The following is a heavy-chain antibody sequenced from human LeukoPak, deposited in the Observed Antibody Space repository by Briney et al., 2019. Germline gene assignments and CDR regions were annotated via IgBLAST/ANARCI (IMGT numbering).Heavy chain of an antibody. Sequence: GGSLRLSCTASGFTFSSYWMSWVRQAPGKGLEWVSSISSGSSYIYYADSVMGRFTISRDNAKNSLYLQMNSLRAEDTAVYYCARDPRGVNNYWGQGTLVTVSS. D-gene: IGHD3-10*01. CDR2: ISSGSSYI. V-gene: IGHV3-21*01. J-gene: IGHJ4*02. CDR1: GFTFSSYW. CDR3: ARDPRGVNNY.